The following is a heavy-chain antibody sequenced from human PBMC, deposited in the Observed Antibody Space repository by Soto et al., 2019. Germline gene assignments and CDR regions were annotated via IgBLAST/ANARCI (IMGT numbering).Heavy chain of an antibody. CDR2: IYPVDSDT. D-gene: IGHD5-12*01. CDR3: ARVLRSGYLAYFYYDMDV. Sequence: SLKISCKGSGYSFTSYWIAWVRQMPGKGLEWMGIIYPVDSDTRYSPSFQGQVTISADKSLSTAYPQWSSLKASDTAMYYCARVLRSGYLAYFYYDMDVWGQGTKVTVSS. CDR1: GYSFTSYW. J-gene: IGHJ6*02. V-gene: IGHV5-51*01.